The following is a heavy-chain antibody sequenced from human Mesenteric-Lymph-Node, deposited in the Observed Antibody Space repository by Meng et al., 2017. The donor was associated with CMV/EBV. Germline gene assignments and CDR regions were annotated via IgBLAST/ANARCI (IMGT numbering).Heavy chain of an antibody. V-gene: IGHV1-18*04. CDR3: ARTPLAVVPYDY. CDR2: INPYNGNK. CDR1: GYTFTSYG. Sequence: SCKASGYTFTSYGISWVRQAPGQGLEWMGWINPYNGNKNYAQKPQDRLTMTTDTSTNTAYMELRSLRSDDTAVYYCARTPLAVVPYDYWGQGTLVTVSS. J-gene: IGHJ4*02. D-gene: IGHD6-19*01.